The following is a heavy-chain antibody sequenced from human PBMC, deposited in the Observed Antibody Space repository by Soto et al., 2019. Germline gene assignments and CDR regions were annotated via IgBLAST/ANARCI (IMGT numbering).Heavy chain of an antibody. D-gene: IGHD6-13*01. CDR2: INAGNGNT. CDR3: ARGGYSSSWYY. J-gene: IGHJ4*02. Sequence: ASVKVSCKASGYTCTIYAMHWVLQAPGQRLEWMGWINAGNGNTKYSQKFQGRVTITRDTSASTAYMELSSLRSEDTAVYYCARGGYSSSWYYWGQGTLVTVSS. V-gene: IGHV1-3*01. CDR1: GYTCTIYA.